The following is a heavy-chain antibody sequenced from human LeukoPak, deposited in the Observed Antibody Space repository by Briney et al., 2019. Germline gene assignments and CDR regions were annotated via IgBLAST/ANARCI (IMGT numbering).Heavy chain of an antibody. D-gene: IGHD3-10*01. V-gene: IGHV4-59*01. CDR3: ATFYGSGSYYPDY. CDR1: GGSISSYY. Sequence: KPSETLSLTCTVSGGSISSYYWSWIRQPPGKGLEWIGYIYCSGSTNYNPSLKSRVTISVDTSKNQFSLKLSSVTAADTAVYYCATFYGSGSYYPDYWGQGTLVTVSS. CDR2: IYCSGST. J-gene: IGHJ4*02.